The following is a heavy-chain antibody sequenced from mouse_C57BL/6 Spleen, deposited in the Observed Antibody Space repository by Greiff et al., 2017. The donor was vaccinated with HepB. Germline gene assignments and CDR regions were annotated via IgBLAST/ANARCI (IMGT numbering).Heavy chain of an antibody. D-gene: IGHD4-1*01. CDR3: ARGKGTGLMDY. J-gene: IGHJ4*01. V-gene: IGHV3-6*01. Sequence: VQLQQSGPGLVKPSQSLSLTCSVTGYSITSGYYWNWIRQFPGNKLEWMGYISYDGSNNYNPSLKNRISITRDTSKNQFFLKLNSVTTEDTATYYCARGKGTGLMDYWGQGTSVTVSS. CDR1: GYSITSGYY. CDR2: ISYDGSN.